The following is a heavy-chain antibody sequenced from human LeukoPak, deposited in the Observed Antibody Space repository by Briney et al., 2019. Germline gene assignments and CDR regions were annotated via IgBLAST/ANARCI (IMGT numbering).Heavy chain of an antibody. J-gene: IGHJ4*02. V-gene: IGHV3-13*01. CDR2: IGTAGDT. Sequence: GGSLRLSCAAPGFTFSSYDMHWVRQATGKGLEWVSAIGTAGDTYYPGSVKGRFIISRENAKNSLYLQMNSLRAGDTAVYYCARSVVGATGFDYWGQGTLVTVSS. CDR3: ARSVVGATGFDY. CDR1: GFTFSSYD. D-gene: IGHD1-26*01.